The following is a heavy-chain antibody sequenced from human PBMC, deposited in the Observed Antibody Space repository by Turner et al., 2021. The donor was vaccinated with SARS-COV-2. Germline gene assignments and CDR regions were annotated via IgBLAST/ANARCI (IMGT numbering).Heavy chain of an antibody. D-gene: IGHD2-2*01. J-gene: IGHJ5*02. CDR2: FDAEDGET. CDR3: ATGYQLRVNWFDP. CDR1: GYTLTELS. V-gene: IGHV1-24*01. Sequence: QVQLVQSGAEVKKPGASVKVSCKISGYTLTELSMYWVRQAPGKGLERMGGFDAEDGETIYAQNFQGRVTMTEDTSTDTAYMELSSLRSEDTAVYFCATGYQLRVNWFDPWGQGTLVTVSS.